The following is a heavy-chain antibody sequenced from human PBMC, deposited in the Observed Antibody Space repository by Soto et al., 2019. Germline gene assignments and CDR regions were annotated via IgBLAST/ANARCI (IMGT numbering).Heavy chain of an antibody. Sequence: PGGSLRLSCTASGFTFFTYAMTWVRQAPGKGLEWVSSITDTGVSTYYADSVKGRFTISRDNSKNTLYLQMNSLRTDDSAVYYCAKDTPVVMFLFDAWGRGTLVT. CDR2: ITDTGVST. V-gene: IGHV3-23*01. CDR3: AKDTPVVMFLFDA. D-gene: IGHD2-15*01. J-gene: IGHJ4*02. CDR1: GFTFFTYA.